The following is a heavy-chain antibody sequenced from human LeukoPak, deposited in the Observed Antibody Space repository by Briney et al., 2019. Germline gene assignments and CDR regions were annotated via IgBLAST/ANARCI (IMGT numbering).Heavy chain of an antibody. J-gene: IGHJ4*02. CDR1: GGSISSYY. Sequence: PSETLSLTCTVSGGSISSYYWSWIRQPPGKGLEWIGYIYYSESTNYNPSLKSRVTISVDTSKNQFSLKLSSVTAAGTAVYYCARANGYTEYYFDYWGQGTLVTVSS. CDR2: IYYSEST. D-gene: IGHD5-24*01. V-gene: IGHV4-59*01. CDR3: ARANGYTEYYFDY.